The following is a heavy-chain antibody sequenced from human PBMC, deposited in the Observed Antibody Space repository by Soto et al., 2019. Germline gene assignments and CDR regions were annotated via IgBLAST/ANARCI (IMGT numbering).Heavy chain of an antibody. Sequence: QVQLVQSGAEVKKPGASVKVSCKASGYTFTNFGISWVRQAPGQGLEWMGWISAYNGNTNYAQDFRGRVTMTADTDTSTAYMEMRSRRADDTAVYYGARGGTPIDYWGQGTLVTVSS. D-gene: IGHD3-16*01. CDR1: GYTFTNFG. CDR2: ISAYNGNT. CDR3: ARGGTPIDY. J-gene: IGHJ4*02. V-gene: IGHV1-18*01.